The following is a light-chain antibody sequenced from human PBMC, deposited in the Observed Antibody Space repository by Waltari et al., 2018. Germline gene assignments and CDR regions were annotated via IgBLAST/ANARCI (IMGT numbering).Light chain of an antibody. J-gene: IGLJ3*02. Sequence: QTVVTQEPSLSVSPGGTVTLTCALSSGLLSTPSYVSWYQQAPGRPPRTLVYKGSTDSPDIPHCFPAPRSANIASQAVAWTQTDYDNADYCCKNGGNGTWVFGGGTKLTVL. V-gene: IGLV8-61*02. CDR3: CKNGGNGTWV. CDR2: KGS. CDR1: SGLLSTPSY.